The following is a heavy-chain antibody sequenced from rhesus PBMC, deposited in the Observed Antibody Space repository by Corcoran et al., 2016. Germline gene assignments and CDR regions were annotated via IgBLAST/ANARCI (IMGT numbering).Heavy chain of an antibody. CDR1: GGSISSNY. V-gene: IGHV4-147*01. D-gene: IGHD1-44*02. CDR3: ARGPRSHNSLDV. CDR2: IYGGSGST. Sequence: QVQLQESGPGLVKPSETLSLTCAVSGGSISSNYWSWIRQSPGEGLEWIGYIYGGSGSTSYNPSLKSRVTISTDTSKDQFSLKLSSVTAADTAVYYCARGPRSHNSLDVWGRGVLVTVSS. J-gene: IGHJ5-2*02.